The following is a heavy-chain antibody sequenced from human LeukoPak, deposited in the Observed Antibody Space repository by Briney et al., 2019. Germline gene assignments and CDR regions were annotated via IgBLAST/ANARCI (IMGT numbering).Heavy chain of an antibody. J-gene: IGHJ4*02. V-gene: IGHV3-33*01. Sequence: GRSLRLSCAASGFTFSSYGMHWVRQAPGKGLEWVAVIWYDGSNKYYADSVKGRFTISRDNSKNTLYLQMNSLRAEDTAVYYCARVVDYDFLSGYYGIDYWGQGTLVTVSS. CDR2: IWYDGSNK. CDR1: GFTFSSYG. D-gene: IGHD3-3*01. CDR3: ARVVDYDFLSGYYGIDY.